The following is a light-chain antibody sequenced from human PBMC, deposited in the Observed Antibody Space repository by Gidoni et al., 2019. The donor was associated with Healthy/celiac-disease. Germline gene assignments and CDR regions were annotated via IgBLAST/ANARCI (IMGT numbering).Light chain of an antibody. CDR2: GAS. CDR3: QQYGSSPLT. Sequence: EIVLTQSPGTLSLSPGKRATLSCRASQSVSSSYLAWYQQKPGQAPRLLIYGASSRATGIPDRFSGSGSGTDFTLTISRLETEDFAVYYCQQYGSSPLTFGGXTKVEIK. CDR1: QSVSSSY. V-gene: IGKV3-20*01. J-gene: IGKJ4*01.